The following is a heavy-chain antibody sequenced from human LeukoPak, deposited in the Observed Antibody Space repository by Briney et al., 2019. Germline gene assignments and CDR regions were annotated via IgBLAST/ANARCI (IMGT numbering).Heavy chain of an antibody. CDR2: INHSGST. Sequence: SETLSLTCTVSGGSISSSSYYWGWIRQPPGKGLEWIGEINHSGSTNYNPSLKSRVTISVDTSKNQLSLKLSSVTAADTAVYYCARGLAVVVTAIPEIGAFDIWGQGTMVTVSS. J-gene: IGHJ3*02. CDR1: GGSISSSSYY. CDR3: ARGLAVVVTAIPEIGAFDI. V-gene: IGHV4-39*07. D-gene: IGHD2-21*02.